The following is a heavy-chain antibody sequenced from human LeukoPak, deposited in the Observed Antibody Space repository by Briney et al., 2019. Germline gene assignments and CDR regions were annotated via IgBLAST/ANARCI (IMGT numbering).Heavy chain of an antibody. Sequence: PSETLSLTCAVYGGSFSGYYWSWIRQPPGKGLEWIGEINHSGSTNYNPSLKGRVTISVDTSKNQFSLKLSSVTAADTAVYYCARTPRRLLRFLEWLPYHDNWGQGTLVTVSS. D-gene: IGHD3-3*01. CDR2: INHSGST. J-gene: IGHJ4*02. CDR3: ARTPRRLLRFLEWLPYHDN. V-gene: IGHV4-34*01. CDR1: GGSFSGYY.